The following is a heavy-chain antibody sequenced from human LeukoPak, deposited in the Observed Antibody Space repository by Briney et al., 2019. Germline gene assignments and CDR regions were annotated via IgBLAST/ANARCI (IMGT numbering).Heavy chain of an antibody. J-gene: IGHJ6*02. CDR2: INHSGST. CDR1: GGSFSGYY. CDR3: ARAYCSSTSCYYYGMDV. Sequence: SETLSLTCAVYGGSFSGYYWSWIRQPPGKGLEWIGEINHSGSTNYNPSLKSRVTISVDTSKNQFSLKLSSVTAADTAVYYCARAYCSSTSCYYYGMDVWGQGTTVTVSS. V-gene: IGHV4-34*01. D-gene: IGHD2-2*01.